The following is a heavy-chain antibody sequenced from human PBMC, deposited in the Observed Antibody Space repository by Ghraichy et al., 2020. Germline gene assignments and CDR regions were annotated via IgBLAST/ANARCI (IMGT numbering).Heavy chain of an antibody. V-gene: IGHV4-39*01. CDR3: ARSYGSYVD. CDR1: GGSISSTDYY. J-gene: IGHJ4*02. D-gene: IGHD3-10*01. Sequence: SETLSLTCTVSGGSISSTDYYCNWIRQSPEKGLEWIGGIYYTGSTYYNPSLKSRVTISVDTSKNQFSLNLGSVTAADTAVYYCARSYGSYVDWGQGTLVTVSS. CDR2: IYYTGST.